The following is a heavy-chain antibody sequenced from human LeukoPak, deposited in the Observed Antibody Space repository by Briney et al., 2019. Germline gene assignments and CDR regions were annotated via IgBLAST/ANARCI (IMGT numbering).Heavy chain of an antibody. Sequence: GGSLRLSCAASGFTFSDYWMSWVRQAPGKGLEWVANIKQDGGDKNYLDSVKGRFAISRDNAKNSLYLQMNSLRADDTAVYYCASNLPLHYYYGSRGDYYYGIDVWGQGTTVTVPS. V-gene: IGHV3-7*03. CDR2: IKQDGGDK. CDR1: GFTFSDYW. J-gene: IGHJ6*02. D-gene: IGHD3-22*01. CDR3: ASNLPLHYYYGSRGDYYYGIDV.